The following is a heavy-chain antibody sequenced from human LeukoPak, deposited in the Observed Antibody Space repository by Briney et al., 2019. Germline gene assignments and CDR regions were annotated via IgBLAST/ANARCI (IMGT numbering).Heavy chain of an antibody. J-gene: IGHJ4*02. CDR2: VNTKGET. Sequence: SETLSLTCTVSGVSMSAFQWSWVRQSPEKGLEWIGCVNTKGETNYNPSLKSRVITSVGTSKSQFSLRLTSVTAADTAVYYCATSNDAKIAPFDHWGQGALVTVSS. D-gene: IGHD2-8*01. V-gene: IGHV4-4*09. CDR3: ATSNDAKIAPFDH. CDR1: GVSMSAFQ.